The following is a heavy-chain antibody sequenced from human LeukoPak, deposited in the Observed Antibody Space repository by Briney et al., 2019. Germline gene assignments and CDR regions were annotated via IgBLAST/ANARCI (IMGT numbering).Heavy chain of an antibody. D-gene: IGHD3-10*01. V-gene: IGHV3-21*01. CDR1: GFTFSSYS. J-gene: IGHJ4*02. CDR3: ARVGRDIWFGELYFDY. Sequence: GGSLRLSCAASGFTFSSYSMNWVRQAPGKGLEWVSSISSSSSYIYYADSVKGRFTISRDNAKNSLYLQMNSLRAEDTAVYYCARVGRDIWFGELYFDYWGQGTLVTVSS. CDR2: ISSSSSYI.